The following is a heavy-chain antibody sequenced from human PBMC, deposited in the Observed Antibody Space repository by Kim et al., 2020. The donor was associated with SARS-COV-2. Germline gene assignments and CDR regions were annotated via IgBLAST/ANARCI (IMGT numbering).Heavy chain of an antibody. D-gene: IGHD3-3*01. Sequence: GGSLRLSCAASGFTFSSYGMHWVRQAPGKGLEWVAAIWCDGSNKYYADSVKGRFTISRHNSKNTLYLQMNSLRAEDTAVYYCARPSFLEWLLLDYWGQGTLFTVSS. V-gene: IGHV3-33*01. CDR2: IWCDGSNK. CDR1: GFTFSSYG. CDR3: ARPSFLEWLLLDY. J-gene: IGHJ4*02.